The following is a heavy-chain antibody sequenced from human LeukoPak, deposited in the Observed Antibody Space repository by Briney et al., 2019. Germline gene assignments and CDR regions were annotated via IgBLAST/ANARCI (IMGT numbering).Heavy chain of an antibody. CDR3: ALSGYLDNWFDP. D-gene: IGHD3-22*01. CDR2: INHSGST. CDR1: GGSFSGYY. J-gene: IGHJ5*02. V-gene: IGHV4-34*01. Sequence: PSETLSLTCAVYGGSFSGYYWSWIRQPPGKGLEWIGEINHSGSTNYNPSLKSRVTISVDTSKNQFSLKLSSVTAADTAVYYCALSGYLDNWFDPWGQGTLVTVSS.